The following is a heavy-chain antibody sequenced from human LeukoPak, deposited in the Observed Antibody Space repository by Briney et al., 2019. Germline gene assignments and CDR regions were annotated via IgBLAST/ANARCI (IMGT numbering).Heavy chain of an antibody. Sequence: ASVKVSCKASGYTFTNYYMHWVRQAPGQGLEWMGIINPSGGSTSYAQKFQGRVTMTRDMSTSTVYMELSSLRAEDTAVYYCVKGPNYYDSSGYIWDAFDIWGQGTMVTVSS. V-gene: IGHV1-46*01. CDR2: INPSGGST. CDR1: GYTFTNYY. D-gene: IGHD3-22*01. J-gene: IGHJ3*02. CDR3: VKGPNYYDSSGYIWDAFDI.